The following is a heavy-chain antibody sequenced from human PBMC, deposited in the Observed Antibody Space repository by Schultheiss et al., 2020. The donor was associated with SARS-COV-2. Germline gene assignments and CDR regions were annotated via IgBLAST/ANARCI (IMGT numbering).Heavy chain of an antibody. CDR3: AKGGSPYSSGWCFDY. Sequence: GGSLRLSCAASGFTFSSYGMHWVRQAPGKGLEWVAVISYDGSNKYYADSVKGRFTISRDNSKNTLYLQMNSLRAEDTAVYYCAKGGSPYSSGWCFDYWGQGTLVTVSS. D-gene: IGHD6-19*01. CDR1: GFTFSSYG. V-gene: IGHV3-30*18. CDR2: ISYDGSNK. J-gene: IGHJ4*02.